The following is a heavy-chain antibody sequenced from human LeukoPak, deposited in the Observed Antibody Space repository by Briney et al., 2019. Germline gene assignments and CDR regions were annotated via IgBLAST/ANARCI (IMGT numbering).Heavy chain of an antibody. Sequence: ASVKVSCKVSGYTLTELSMHWVRQAPGKGLEWMGGFDPEDGETIYAQKFQGRVTMTEDTSTGTAYMELSSLRSEDTAVYYCATDPLRYFDWLLYDWGQGTLVTVSS. V-gene: IGHV1-24*01. J-gene: IGHJ4*02. CDR3: ATDPLRYFDWLLYD. CDR1: GYTLTELS. D-gene: IGHD3-9*01. CDR2: FDPEDGET.